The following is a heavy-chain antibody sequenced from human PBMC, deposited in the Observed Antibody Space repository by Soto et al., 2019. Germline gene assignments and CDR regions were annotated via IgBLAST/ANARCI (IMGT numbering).Heavy chain of an antibody. J-gene: IGHJ4*03. Sequence: ASVKVSCKASGFTFTSSAVQWVRQARGQRLEWIGWIVVGSGNTNYAQKFQERVTITRDMSTSTAYMELSSLRSEDTAVYYCAAGYCIVCSGCSASVDYWGQATLVTVSS. D-gene: IGHD2-15*01. CDR2: IVVGSGNT. CDR3: AAGYCIVCSGCSASVDY. CDR1: GFTFTSSA. V-gene: IGHV1-58*01.